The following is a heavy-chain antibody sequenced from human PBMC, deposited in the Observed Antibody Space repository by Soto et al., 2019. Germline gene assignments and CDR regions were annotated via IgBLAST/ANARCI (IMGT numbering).Heavy chain of an antibody. Sequence: ASVKISCKTSGYTFTRNGISWVRQAPGQGLEWMGWISPKSGSIKYAQKFQGRVIMTTDTSTSTAYMELRSLRSDDTAVYYCVKDRDSNSWPSRDVWGPGTTVTVSS. CDR1: GYTFTRNG. V-gene: IGHV1-18*01. D-gene: IGHD3-22*01. J-gene: IGHJ6*02. CDR3: VKDRDSNSWPSRDV. CDR2: ISPKSGSI.